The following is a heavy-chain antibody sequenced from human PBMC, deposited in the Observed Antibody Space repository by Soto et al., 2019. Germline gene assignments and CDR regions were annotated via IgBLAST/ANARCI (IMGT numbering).Heavy chain of an antibody. CDR2: IKQDGSEK. Sequence: GGSLRLSCAASGFTFSSYWMSWVRQAPGKGLEWVANIKQDGSEKYYVDSVKGRFTISRDNAKNSLYLQMNSLRAEDTAVYYCARDSYHLIAAAGTGSQHWGQGTLVTVSS. D-gene: IGHD6-13*01. J-gene: IGHJ1*01. CDR1: GFTFSSYW. V-gene: IGHV3-7*03. CDR3: ARDSYHLIAAAGTGSQH.